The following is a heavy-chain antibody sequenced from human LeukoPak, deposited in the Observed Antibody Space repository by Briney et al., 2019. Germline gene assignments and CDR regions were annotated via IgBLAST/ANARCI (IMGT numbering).Heavy chain of an antibody. CDR2: ISGSGGST. Sequence: GGSLRLSCAASGFTFSSYAMSWVRQAPGKGLEWVSAISGSGGSTYYADSVRGRFTISRDNSKNTLYLQMNRLRAEDTAVYYCALYSSSWYSPFDYWGQGTLVTVSS. CDR1: GFTFSSYA. V-gene: IGHV3-23*01. CDR3: ALYSSSWYSPFDY. J-gene: IGHJ4*02. D-gene: IGHD6-13*01.